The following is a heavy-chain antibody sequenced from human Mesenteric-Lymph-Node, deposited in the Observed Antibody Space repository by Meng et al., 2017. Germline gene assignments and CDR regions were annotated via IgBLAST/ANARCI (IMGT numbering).Heavy chain of an antibody. CDR3: ARDLGSIAALGY. D-gene: IGHD6-6*01. CDR1: GGSISSGGYY. J-gene: IGHJ4*02. V-gene: IGHV4-31*03. CDR2: IYYSGST. Sequence: VPLEEAGPGLVKPSQTLSLTCTVSGGSISSGGYYWSWIRQHPGKGLEWIGYIYYSGSTYYNPSLRSRVTISVDTSKNQFSLRLNSVTAADTAVYYCARDLGSIAALGYWGQGTLVTVSS.